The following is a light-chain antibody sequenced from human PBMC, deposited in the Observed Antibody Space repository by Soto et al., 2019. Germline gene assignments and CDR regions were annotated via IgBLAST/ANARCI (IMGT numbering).Light chain of an antibody. CDR2: GNS. Sequence: QSALTQPPSVSGAPGQRVPISCTGSSSNIGAGYDVHWYQQLPGTAPKLLIYGNSNRPSGVPDRFSGSKSGTSASLAITGLQAVDVADYYCQSYDSRLSGYVFGTGTKVTVL. CDR1: SSNIGAGYD. V-gene: IGLV1-40*01. CDR3: QSYDSRLSGYV. J-gene: IGLJ1*01.